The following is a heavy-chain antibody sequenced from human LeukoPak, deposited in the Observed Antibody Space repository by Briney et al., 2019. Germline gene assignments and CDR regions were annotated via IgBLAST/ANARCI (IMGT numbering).Heavy chain of an antibody. Sequence: GGSLRLSCAASGFTFNHYAMHWVRQAPGKGLEWVSGISWNSGSIGYADSVKGRFTISRDNAKNSLYLQMNSLRAEDTALYYCAKELAGWGQGTLVTVSS. CDR3: AKELAG. V-gene: IGHV3-9*01. J-gene: IGHJ4*02. D-gene: IGHD6-13*01. CDR1: GFTFNHYA. CDR2: ISWNSGSI.